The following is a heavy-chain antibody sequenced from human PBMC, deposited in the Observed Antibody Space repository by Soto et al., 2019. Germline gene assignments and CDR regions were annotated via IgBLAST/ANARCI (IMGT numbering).Heavy chain of an antibody. CDR1: GGSISSGDYY. D-gene: IGHD2-15*01. J-gene: IGHJ6*02. CDR3: ARVADCSGGSCHPLDYYYGMDV. CDR2: IYYSGST. Sequence: SSETLSLTCTVSGGSISSGDYYWSWIRQPPGKGLEWIGYIYYSGSTYYNPSLKSRVTISVDTSKNQFSLKLSSVTAADTAVYYCARVADCSGGSCHPLDYYYGMDVWGQGTTVTVSS. V-gene: IGHV4-30-4*01.